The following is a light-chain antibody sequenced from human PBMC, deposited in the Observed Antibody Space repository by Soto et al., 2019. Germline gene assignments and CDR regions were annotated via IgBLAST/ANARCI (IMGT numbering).Light chain of an antibody. CDR3: QQYNKWPQWT. V-gene: IGKV3-20*01. CDR2: GAS. J-gene: IGKJ1*01. CDR1: QSVSNNY. Sequence: ELLLTQSHGTLSLSPGGRVTLSCSIIQSVSNNYLAWYQQKPGQAPRLLIYGASNRATGIPDRFSGSGSGTDFTLTISSLQSEDFAVYYCQQYNKWPQWTFGQGTKVDIK.